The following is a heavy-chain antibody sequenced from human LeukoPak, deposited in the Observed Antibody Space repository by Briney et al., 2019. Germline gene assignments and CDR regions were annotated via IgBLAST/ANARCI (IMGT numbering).Heavy chain of an antibody. V-gene: IGHV1-18*01. CDR3: ARDLGYSSGWYGGNWFDP. D-gene: IGHD6-19*01. Sequence: ASVKVSCKASGYTFTSYGISWVRQAPGQGLEWMGWISAYNGNTNYAQKLQGRVTMTTDTSTSTAYMELRSLRSDDTAVYYCARDLGYSSGWYGGNWFDPWGQGTLVTVSS. CDR2: ISAYNGNT. J-gene: IGHJ5*02. CDR1: GYTFTSYG.